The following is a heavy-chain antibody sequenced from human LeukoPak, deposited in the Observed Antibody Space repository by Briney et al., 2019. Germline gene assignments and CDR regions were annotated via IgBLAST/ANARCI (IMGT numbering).Heavy chain of an antibody. Sequence: GSSLRLSCAASGFTFSSYGMHWVRQAPGKGLEWVAVICYDGSNKYYADSVKGRFTISRDNSKNTLYLQMNSLRAEDTAVYYCARDLFEVCYGGNNNWFDPWGQGTLVAVSS. CDR2: ICYDGSNK. CDR3: ARDLFEVCYGGNNNWFDP. D-gene: IGHD4-23*01. V-gene: IGHV3-33*01. J-gene: IGHJ5*02. CDR1: GFTFSSYG.